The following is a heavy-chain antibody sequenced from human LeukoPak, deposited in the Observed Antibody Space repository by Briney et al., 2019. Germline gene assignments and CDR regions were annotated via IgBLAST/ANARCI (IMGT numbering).Heavy chain of an antibody. J-gene: IGHJ4*02. CDR2: INHSGIT. Sequence: SETLSLTCAFYGASFSGYYWRWIRQPPGKGLEWIGEINHSGITTYNPSLKSRVTISVDTSKKEFSLKLNSVTAADTAVYYCAISHKWLLLDYWGQGTLVTVSS. CDR1: GASFSGYY. V-gene: IGHV4-34*01. D-gene: IGHD2-15*01. CDR3: AISHKWLLLDY.